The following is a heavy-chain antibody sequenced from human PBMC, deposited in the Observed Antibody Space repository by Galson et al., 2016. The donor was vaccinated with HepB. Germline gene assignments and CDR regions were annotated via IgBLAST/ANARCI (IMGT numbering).Heavy chain of an antibody. Sequence: SLRLSCAASGFTFSIHATSWVRQAPGKGLEWASAISGSGGTTYYADSVKGRFTISRDNSKNTLCLQMNSLSAEDTAVYYCAKFRVATINPGNFDYWGQGTLVTVSS. V-gene: IGHV3-23*01. CDR2: ISGSGGTT. CDR1: GFTFSIHA. D-gene: IGHD5-12*01. CDR3: AKFRVATINPGNFDY. J-gene: IGHJ4*02.